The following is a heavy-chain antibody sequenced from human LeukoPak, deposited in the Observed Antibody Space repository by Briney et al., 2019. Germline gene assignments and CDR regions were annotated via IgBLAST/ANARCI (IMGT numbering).Heavy chain of an antibody. J-gene: IGHJ6*03. CDR1: GYSISTGYY. D-gene: IGHD4-17*01. Sequence: SETLSLTCTVSGYSISTGYYWDWIRQPPGKGLEWIGTFYHGGSTYYNPSLKSRVTISVDTSKNQFSLNLTSVTAADTAVYYCARSNTGTTVTTFYYYYYMDVWGKGTTVTISS. CDR3: ARSNTGTTVTTFYYYYYMDV. CDR2: FYHGGST. V-gene: IGHV4-38-2*02.